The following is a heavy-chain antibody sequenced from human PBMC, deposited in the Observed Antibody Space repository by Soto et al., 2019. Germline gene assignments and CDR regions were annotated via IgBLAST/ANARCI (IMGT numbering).Heavy chain of an antibody. Sequence: GGSLRLSCAASGFTFSSYAMSWVRQAPGKGLEWVSAISGSGGSTYYADSVKGRFTISRDNAKNTLYLQMNSLRAEDTAVYYSAKSQGSSSWFSYYYYGMDVWGQGTTVTVSS. CDR1: GFTFSSYA. J-gene: IGHJ6*02. D-gene: IGHD6-13*01. CDR3: AKSQGSSSWFSYYYYGMDV. V-gene: IGHV3-23*01. CDR2: ISGSGGST.